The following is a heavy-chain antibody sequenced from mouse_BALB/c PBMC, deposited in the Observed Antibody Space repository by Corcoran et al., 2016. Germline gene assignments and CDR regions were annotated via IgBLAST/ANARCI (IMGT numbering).Heavy chain of an antibody. D-gene: IGHD2-3*01. CDR2: IDPANGNT. CDR3: ARGKVSVDGYYVPNYYAMDY. V-gene: IGHV14-3*02. J-gene: IGHJ4*01. CDR1: GFNIKDTY. Sequence: EVQLQQSGAELVKPGASVKLSCTASGFNIKDTYMHWVKQRPEQGLEWIGRIDPANGNTKYDPKFQGKATITADTSSNTAYLQLSSLTSEDTAVYYCARGKVSVDGYYVPNYYAMDYWGQGTSVTVSS.